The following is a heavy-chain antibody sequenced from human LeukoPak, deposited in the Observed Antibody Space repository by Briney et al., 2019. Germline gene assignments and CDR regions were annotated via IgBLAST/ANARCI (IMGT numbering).Heavy chain of an antibody. D-gene: IGHD3-10*01. CDR2: ISSNGSTT. J-gene: IGHJ4*02. V-gene: IGHV3-64D*06. CDR1: GFSFNSYA. CDR3: VKDRAGDY. Sequence: GGSLTLSCSASGFSFNSYAMHWVRQAPGKGLENVSSISSNGSTTYYADSVKVRFTISRDNSHNTLYLQMSSLSAEDTAVYYCVKDRAGDYWGQGTLVTVSS.